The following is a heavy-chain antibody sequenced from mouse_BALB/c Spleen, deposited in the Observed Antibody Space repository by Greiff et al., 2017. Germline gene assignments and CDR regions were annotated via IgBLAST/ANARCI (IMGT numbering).Heavy chain of an antibody. V-gene: IGHV1-80*01. J-gene: IGHJ4*01. CDR2: IYPGDGDT. D-gene: IGHD2-4*01. Sequence: VQGVESGAELVKPGASVKLSCTASGFNIKDTYMHWVKQRPGQGLEWIGRIYPGDGDTNYNGKFKGKATLTADKSSSTAYMQLSSLTSVDSAVYFCARWDYAPYYAMDYWGQGTSVTVSS. CDR3: ARWDYAPYYAMDY. CDR1: GFNIKDTY.